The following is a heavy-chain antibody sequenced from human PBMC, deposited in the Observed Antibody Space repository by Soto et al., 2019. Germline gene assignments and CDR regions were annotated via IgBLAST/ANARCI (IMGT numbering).Heavy chain of an antibody. CDR3: ARGGGYYGVLFDY. D-gene: IGHD4-17*01. CDR2: ILYSGTT. V-gene: IGHV4-39*02. CDR1: GGAISSSSYF. J-gene: IGHJ4*02. Sequence: QLRLQESGPGLLRPSETLSLTCNVSGGAISSSSYFWGWVRQPPGKTLEWIGHILYSGTTHYNESLKSRGTIPVDTSKNQFSLRLNSVTPADTAVYYCARGGGYYGVLFDYWGQGTLVPVSS.